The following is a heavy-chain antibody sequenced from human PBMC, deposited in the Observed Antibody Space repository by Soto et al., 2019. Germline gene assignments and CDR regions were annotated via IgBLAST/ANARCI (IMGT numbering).Heavy chain of an antibody. J-gene: IGHJ5*02. V-gene: IGHV1-18*01. CDR3: AKTAPNNYDFWSGYFWFDP. D-gene: IGHD3-3*01. CDR1: GYTFASYG. Sequence: ASVKVSCKASGYTFASYGSRWVRQAPGQGLEWMGWISAYNGNTNYAQKLQGRVTMTTDTSTSTAYMELRSLRSDDTAVYYCAKTAPNNYDFWSGYFWFDPWGQGTLLTVSS. CDR2: ISAYNGNT.